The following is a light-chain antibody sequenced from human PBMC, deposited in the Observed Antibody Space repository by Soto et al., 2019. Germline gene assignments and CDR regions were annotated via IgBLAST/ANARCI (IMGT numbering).Light chain of an antibody. Sequence: AVLAQPPSVSGSPGQSITVSCTGTTSDIGASNFVSWYQHLPGRAPKVIIFEATNRPSGVSDRFSGSKAGITASLAITGLQAEDEADYYCQSYDSSLSGYVFGTGTKFTVL. J-gene: IGLJ1*01. V-gene: IGLV2-14*01. CDR2: EAT. CDR3: QSYDSSLSGYV. CDR1: TSDIGASNF.